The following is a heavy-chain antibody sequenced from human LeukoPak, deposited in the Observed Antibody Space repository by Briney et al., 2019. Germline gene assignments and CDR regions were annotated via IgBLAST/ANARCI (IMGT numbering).Heavy chain of an antibody. D-gene: IGHD4-17*01. CDR1: GYTFTGYY. CDR2: INPNSGGT. V-gene: IGHV1-2*02. Sequence: ASVTVSCKASGYTFTGYYMHWVRQAPGQGLEWMGWINPNSGGTNYAQKFQGRVTMTRDTSISTAYMELSRLRSDDTAVYYCARPTTVRGYYGMDVWGQGTTVTVSS. J-gene: IGHJ6*02. CDR3: ARPTTVRGYYGMDV.